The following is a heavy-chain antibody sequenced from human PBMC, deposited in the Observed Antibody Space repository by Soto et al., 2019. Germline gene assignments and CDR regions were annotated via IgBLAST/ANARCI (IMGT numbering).Heavy chain of an antibody. J-gene: IGHJ4*02. D-gene: IGHD3-22*01. CDR3: ARAGNSYDSSGYLDY. CDR2: INPSGGST. CDR1: GYTFTSYY. Sequence: ASVKVSCKASGYTFTSYYMHWVRQAPGQGLEWMGIINPSGGSTSYAQKFQGRVTMTRDTSTSTVYMELSSLRSEDTAVYYCARAGNSYDSSGYLDYWGQGTLVTVSS. V-gene: IGHV1-46*01.